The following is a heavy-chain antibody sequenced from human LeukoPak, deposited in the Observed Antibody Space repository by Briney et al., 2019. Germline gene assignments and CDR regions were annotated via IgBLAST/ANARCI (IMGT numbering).Heavy chain of an antibody. V-gene: IGHV3-74*01. Sequence: PGGSLRLSCAPSGFAFSSFWMHWVRQAPGKGLVWVSRINSDGSSTNYADSVKGRFTISRDNAKNTLYLQMSSLRAEDTAVYYCARMNGLDVWGQGTTVTVSS. CDR3: ARMNGLDV. J-gene: IGHJ6*02. CDR2: INSDGSST. CDR1: GFAFSSFW.